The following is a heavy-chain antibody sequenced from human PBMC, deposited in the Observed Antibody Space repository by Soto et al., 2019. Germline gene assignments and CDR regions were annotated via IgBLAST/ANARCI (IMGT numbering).Heavy chain of an antibody. CDR2: IYHSGST. D-gene: IGHD3-3*01. Sequence: ETLSLTCAVSGGSISSSNWWSWVRQPPGKGLEWIGEIYHSGSTNYNPSLKSRATISVDKSKNQFSLKLSSVTAADTAVYYCARSSRFLEWLFAMDVWGQGTTVTVSS. CDR3: ARSSRFLEWLFAMDV. CDR1: GGSISSSNW. V-gene: IGHV4-4*02. J-gene: IGHJ6*02.